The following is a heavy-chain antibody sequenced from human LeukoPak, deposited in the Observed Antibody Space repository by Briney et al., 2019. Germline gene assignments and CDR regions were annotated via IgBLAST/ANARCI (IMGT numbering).Heavy chain of an antibody. CDR2: ISSRSTYI. CDR3: ARDRWGSGSYGNFDY. Sequence: GGSLRPSCAASGFTFNIYSMNWVRQAPGKGLEWVSCISSRSTYIYYADSVKGRFTISRDNPKNSLYLQMNSLRAEDTAVYYCARDRWGSGSYGNFDYWGQGTLVTVSS. J-gene: IGHJ4*02. D-gene: IGHD3-10*01. V-gene: IGHV3-21*01. CDR1: GFTFNIYS.